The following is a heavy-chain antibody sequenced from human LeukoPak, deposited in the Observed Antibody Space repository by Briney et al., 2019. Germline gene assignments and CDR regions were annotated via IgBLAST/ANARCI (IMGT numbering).Heavy chain of an antibody. V-gene: IGHV3-7*01. CDR2: IKQDGSEK. J-gene: IGHJ5*02. CDR3: ARALPFVTIFGVVIRWFDP. D-gene: IGHD3-3*01. CDR1: GFTFSSYW. Sequence: GGSLRLSCAASGFTFSSYWMSWVRQAPGKGLEWVANIKQDGSEKYYVDSVKGRFTISRDNAKNSLYLQMNSLRAEDTAVYYCARALPFVTIFGVVIRWFDPWGQGTLVTVSS.